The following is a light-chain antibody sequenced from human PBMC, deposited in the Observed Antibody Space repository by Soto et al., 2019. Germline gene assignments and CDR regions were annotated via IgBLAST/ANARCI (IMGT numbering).Light chain of an antibody. CDR3: QQYSGLTLT. V-gene: IGKV3-20*01. J-gene: IGKJ4*01. Sequence: EVVLTQSPGTLSLSPGERVTLSCRASQSVSSNYLAWYQHKPGQAPRLLIFGASNRATGIPDRCSGSGSGTDFSLTISGLEPEECAVYYCQQYSGLTLTFGGGTKLDI. CDR1: QSVSSNY. CDR2: GAS.